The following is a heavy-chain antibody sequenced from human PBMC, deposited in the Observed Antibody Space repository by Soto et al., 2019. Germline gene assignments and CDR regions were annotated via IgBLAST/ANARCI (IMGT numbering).Heavy chain of an antibody. Sequence: GASVKVSCKASGYTFTGYYMHWVRQAPGQGLEWMGWINPNSGGTNYAQKFQGWVTMTRDTSISTAYMELSRLRSDDTAVYYCARGYSSGWPGNALDIWGQGTMVTFS. V-gene: IGHV1-2*04. CDR1: GYTFTGYY. CDR3: ARGYSSGWPGNALDI. J-gene: IGHJ3*02. CDR2: INPNSGGT. D-gene: IGHD6-19*01.